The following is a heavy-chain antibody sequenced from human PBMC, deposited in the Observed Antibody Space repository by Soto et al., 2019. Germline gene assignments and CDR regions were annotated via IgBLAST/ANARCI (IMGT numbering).Heavy chain of an antibody. V-gene: IGHV3-30*18. CDR2: ISYDGSNK. CDR3: AKGYYDSSGYLRTLTPFGY. J-gene: IGHJ4*02. Sequence: PGGSLRLSCAASGFTFSSYGMHWVRQAPGKGLEWVAVISYDGSNKYYADSVKGRFTISRDNSKNTLYLQMNSLRAEDTAVYYCAKGYYDSSGYLRTLTPFGYWGQGTLVTVS. D-gene: IGHD3-22*01. CDR1: GFTFSSYG.